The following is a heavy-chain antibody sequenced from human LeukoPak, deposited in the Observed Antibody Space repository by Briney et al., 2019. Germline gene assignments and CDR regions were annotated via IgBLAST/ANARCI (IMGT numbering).Heavy chain of an antibody. D-gene: IGHD5-24*01. CDR2: ISYSGST. CDR3: ARGGYNIWEYYFDY. Sequence: PSETLSLTCTVSGGSISSYYWSWIRQPPGKGLEWIGYISYSGSTKYNPSLNSRVTMSVDTSKNQFSLNLSSVTAADTAVYYCARGGYNIWEYYFDYWGQGILVTASS. V-gene: IGHV4-59*01. CDR1: GGSISSYY. J-gene: IGHJ4*02.